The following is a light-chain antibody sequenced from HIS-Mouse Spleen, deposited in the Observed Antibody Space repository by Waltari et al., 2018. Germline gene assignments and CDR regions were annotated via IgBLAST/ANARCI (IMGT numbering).Light chain of an antibody. Sequence: SYELTQPPSVSVSPGQTARFTCSGDALPKKYAYWYQQKSGQAPVLVNYEDSKRPSGVPERFSGSSSGTMATLTISGAQVEDEADYYCYSTDSSGNHWVFGGGTKLTVL. J-gene: IGLJ3*02. V-gene: IGLV3-10*01. CDR2: EDS. CDR1: ALPKKY. CDR3: YSTDSSGNHWV.